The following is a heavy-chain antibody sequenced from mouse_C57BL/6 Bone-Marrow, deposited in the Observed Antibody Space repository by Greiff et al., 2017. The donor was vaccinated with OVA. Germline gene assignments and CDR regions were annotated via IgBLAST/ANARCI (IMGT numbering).Heavy chain of an antibody. CDR3: ARYRCYDYGFYYARDY. D-gene: IGHD2-4*01. J-gene: IGHJ4*01. CDR2: ISDGGSYT. CDR1: GFTFSSYA. V-gene: IGHV5-4*01. Sequence: EVQVVESGGGLVKPGGSLKLSCAASGFTFSSYAMSWVRQTPEKRLEWVATISDGGSYTYYPAHVKGRCTISSDNAKNNLYLQRRQLKSEDTAMYYCARYRCYDYGFYYARDYWGQGTSVTGSS.